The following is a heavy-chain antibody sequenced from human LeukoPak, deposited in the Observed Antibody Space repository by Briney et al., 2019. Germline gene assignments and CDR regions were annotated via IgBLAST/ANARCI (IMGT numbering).Heavy chain of an antibody. J-gene: IGHJ5*02. Sequence: ASVKVSCKASGGTFSSYAISWVRQAPGQGLEWMGGIIPIFGTANYAQKFQGRVTITADKSTSTAYMELSSLRSEDTAVYYCARVATPRYCSTTSCYWKGRFDPWGQGTLVTVSS. D-gene: IGHD2-2*01. V-gene: IGHV1-69*06. CDR1: GGTFSSYA. CDR3: ARVATPRYCSTTSCYWKGRFDP. CDR2: IIPIFGTA.